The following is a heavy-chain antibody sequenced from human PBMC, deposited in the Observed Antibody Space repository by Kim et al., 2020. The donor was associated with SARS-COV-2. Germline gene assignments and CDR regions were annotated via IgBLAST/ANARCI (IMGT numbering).Heavy chain of an antibody. V-gene: IGHV3-74*01. Sequence: TTTYADSVKGRFTISRDNAKNTLYLHMNSLRDEDTAVYYCARANKHAYDYWGQGTLVTVSS. D-gene: IGHD3-16*01. J-gene: IGHJ4*02. CDR3: ARANKHAYDY. CDR2: TT.